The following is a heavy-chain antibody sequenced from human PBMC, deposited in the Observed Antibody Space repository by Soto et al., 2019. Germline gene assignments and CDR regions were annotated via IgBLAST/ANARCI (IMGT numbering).Heavy chain of an antibody. CDR1: GGTFSTST. J-gene: IGHJ4*02. Sequence: SVKVSCKASGGTFSTSTFTWVRQAPGQGLEWMGRTIPILDMADYAQDFQGRVTITADKSTSTAYMELTSLTSKDTAVYYCARDSPIGSTYSGYDAIDSWGQGTLVTVSS. D-gene: IGHD5-12*01. V-gene: IGHV1-69*04. CDR2: TIPILDMA. CDR3: ARDSPIGSTYSGYDAIDS.